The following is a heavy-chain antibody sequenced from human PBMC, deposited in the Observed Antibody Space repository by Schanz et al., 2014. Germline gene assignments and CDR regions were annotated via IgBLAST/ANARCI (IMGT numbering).Heavy chain of an antibody. D-gene: IGHD1-20*01. CDR3: NINWHAFDI. CDR1: GFIFNDYY. V-gene: IGHV3-11*01. CDR2: ISRDGTTS. Sequence: QVQLVESGGGLVKPGGSLRLSCAASGFIFNDYYMNWIRQAPGKGLEWLSYISRDGTTSYYADSVKGRFTISRDNAKNLQIXXMXXXXXXVSSCASENINWHAFDIWGQGTVVTVSS. J-gene: IGHJ3*02.